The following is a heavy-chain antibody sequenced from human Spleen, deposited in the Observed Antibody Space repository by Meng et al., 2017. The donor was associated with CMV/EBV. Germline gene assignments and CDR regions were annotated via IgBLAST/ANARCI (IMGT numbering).Heavy chain of an antibody. CDR2: INHSGST. D-gene: IGHD3-3*01. J-gene: IGHJ6*02. CDR3: ARDTYDFWSGYSNGLDV. CDR1: GGSFSGYY. V-gene: IGHV4-34*01. Sequence: SETLSLTCAVYGGSFSGYYWSWIRQPPGKGLEWIGEINHSGSTNYNPSLKSRVTISVDTSKNHFSLKLSSVTAADTAVYYCARDTYDFWSGYSNGLDVWGQGTTVTVSS.